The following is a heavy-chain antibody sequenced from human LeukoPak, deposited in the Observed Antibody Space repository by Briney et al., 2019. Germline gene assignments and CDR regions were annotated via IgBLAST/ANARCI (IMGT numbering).Heavy chain of an antibody. CDR1: GFTFSSYG. D-gene: IGHD1-7*01. CDR2: IWYDGSNK. CDR3: ASRKLEAFDI. J-gene: IGHJ3*02. Sequence: GGSLRLSCAASGFTFSSYGMHWVRQAPGKGLEWVAVIWYDGSNKYCADSVKGRFTISRDNSKNTLYLQMNSLRAEDTAVYYCASRKLEAFDIWGQGTMVTVSS. V-gene: IGHV3-33*01.